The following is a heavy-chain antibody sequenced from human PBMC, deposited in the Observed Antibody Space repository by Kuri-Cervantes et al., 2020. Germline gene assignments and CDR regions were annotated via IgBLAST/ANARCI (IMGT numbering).Heavy chain of an antibody. CDR2: INPNSGGT. V-gene: IGHV1-2*02. J-gene: IGHJ4*02. D-gene: IGHD1-26*01. Sequence: ASVKVSCKASGGTFSSYAISWVRQAPGQGLEWMGWINPNSGGTNYAQKFQGRVTMTRDTTISTAYMELSRLRSDDTAVYYCARTASGSYYPSGDWGQGTLVTVSS. CDR1: GGTFSSYA. CDR3: ARTASGSYYPSGD.